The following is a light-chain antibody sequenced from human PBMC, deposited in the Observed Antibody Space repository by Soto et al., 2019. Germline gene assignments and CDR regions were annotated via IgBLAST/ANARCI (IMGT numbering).Light chain of an antibody. CDR2: GAS. V-gene: IGKV3-15*01. J-gene: IGKJ4*02. Sequence: EILMTQSPATLSLSPGERATLSCRASQSVASNLAWYQQRRGQAPRLLIYGASSRATGIPASFSGSGSGTKYTLTISSLQSEDFAVYYCQQYDSWPPRKFGGGTKVDIK. CDR1: QSVASN. CDR3: QQYDSWPPRK.